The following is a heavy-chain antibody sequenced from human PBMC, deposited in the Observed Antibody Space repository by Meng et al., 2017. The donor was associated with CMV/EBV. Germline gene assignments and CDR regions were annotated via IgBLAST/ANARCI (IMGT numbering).Heavy chain of an antibody. V-gene: IGHV3-21*01. CDR1: GFTFRTYN. Sequence: GESLKISCAASGFTFRTYNMNWVRQAPGKGLEWVSSITSSSDYVRYAGSVKGRFTISRDNAKNALYLQMNSLRAEDTAVYYCAREDYGYYGMDVWGQGTTVTVSS. CDR3: AREDYGYYGMDV. J-gene: IGHJ6*02. CDR2: ITSSSDYV.